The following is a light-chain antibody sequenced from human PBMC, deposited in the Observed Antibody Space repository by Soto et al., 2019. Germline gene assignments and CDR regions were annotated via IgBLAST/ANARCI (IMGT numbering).Light chain of an antibody. V-gene: IGLV2-11*01. CDR2: DVS. Sequence: QSALTQPRSVSGSPGQSVTISCTGTRSDVGGYNYVSWYQQHPGKAPKVMIYDVSKRPSGVPDRFSGSKSGNTASLTISGLQAEDEADYYCCSYAGSYTLVFGGGTKLTVL. CDR3: CSYAGSYTLV. J-gene: IGLJ2*01. CDR1: RSDVGGYNY.